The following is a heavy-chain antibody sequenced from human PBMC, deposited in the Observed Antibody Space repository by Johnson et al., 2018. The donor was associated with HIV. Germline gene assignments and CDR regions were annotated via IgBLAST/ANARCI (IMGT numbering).Heavy chain of an antibody. CDR3: ARGSEWELLPNDAFDI. V-gene: IGHV3-25*03. D-gene: IGHD1-26*01. CDR2: VNPNGGNT. J-gene: IGHJ3*02. Sequence: VQLVESGGGLAQPAWSPRLSCAASQFTFSFYYMNCVRQAPGNGLELVGQVNPNGGNTYLIDSGKDRFNASRGNAKNTLHLQMNSLRAEDTAVYYCARGSEWELLPNDAFDIWGQGTMVTVSS. CDR1: QFTFSFYY.